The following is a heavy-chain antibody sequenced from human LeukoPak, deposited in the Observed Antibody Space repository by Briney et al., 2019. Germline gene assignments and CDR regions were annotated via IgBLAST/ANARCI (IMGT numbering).Heavy chain of an antibody. Sequence: ASVKVSCKASGYTFTSYDINWVRQATGQGLEWMGWMNPNSGNTGYAQKFQGRVTMTRNTSISTAYMELSSLRSENTAVYYCALALGYSHGDYYYYGMDVWGQGTTVTVSS. CDR1: GYTFTSYD. CDR2: MNPNSGNT. J-gene: IGHJ6*02. D-gene: IGHD5-18*01. CDR3: ALALGYSHGDYYYYGMDV. V-gene: IGHV1-8*01.